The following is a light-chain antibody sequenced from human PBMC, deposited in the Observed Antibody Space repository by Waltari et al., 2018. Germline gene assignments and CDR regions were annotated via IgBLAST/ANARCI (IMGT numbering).Light chain of an antibody. CDR1: HSVSNY. J-gene: IGKJ4*01. CDR3: QQRGNGLT. Sequence: ELVLTQSPATLSLSPGERATLSCRASHSVSNYLAWSQQKPGQAPRLLIYDASTRATGTPARFSGSGSGTDFTLTISSLEPEDFAFYYCQQRGNGLTFGGGTKVEIK. V-gene: IGKV3-11*01. CDR2: DAS.